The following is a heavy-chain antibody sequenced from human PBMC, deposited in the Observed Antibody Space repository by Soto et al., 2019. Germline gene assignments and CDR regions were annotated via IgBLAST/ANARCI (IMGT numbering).Heavy chain of an antibody. Sequence: ASVKVSCKASGYTFTSYGISWVRQAPGQGLEWMGWISAYNGNTNYAQKLQGRVTMTTDTSTSTAYMELRSLRSDDTAVYYCARDLGSWPSLVWFDLWGRGTLVIVSS. CDR3: ARDLGSWPSLVWFDL. CDR1: GYTFTSYG. CDR2: ISAYNGNT. V-gene: IGHV1-18*01. D-gene: IGHD2-15*01. J-gene: IGHJ5*02.